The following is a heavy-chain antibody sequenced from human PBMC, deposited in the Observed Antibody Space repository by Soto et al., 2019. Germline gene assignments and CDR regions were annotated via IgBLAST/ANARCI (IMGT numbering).Heavy chain of an antibody. Sequence: PXESLSLPFTVSSSPINSRYYWGWIRQTPGKGLEWVASIYHSGSTHYNPSLKSRATISVDTSNNQFSLRLSSVTAADTAIYYCERNTSGRNFDYWGQGTQVTVSS. J-gene: IGHJ4*02. CDR3: ERNTSGRNFDY. CDR2: IYHSGST. D-gene: IGHD6-19*01. CDR1: SSPINSRYY. V-gene: IGHV4-38-2*02.